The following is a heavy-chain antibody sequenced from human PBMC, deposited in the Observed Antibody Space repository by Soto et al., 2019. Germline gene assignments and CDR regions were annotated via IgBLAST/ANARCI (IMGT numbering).Heavy chain of an antibody. J-gene: IGHJ4*02. CDR1: GGSISSGDYY. CDR3: AREILSAYSSGHFDY. V-gene: IGHV4-30-4*01. D-gene: IGHD6-19*01. Sequence: SETLSLTCTVSGGSISSGDYYWSWIRQPPGKGLEWIGYIYYSGSTYYNPSLKSRVTISVDTSKNQFSLKLSSVTAADTAVYYCAREILSAYSSGHFDYWGQGTLVTVSS. CDR2: IYYSGST.